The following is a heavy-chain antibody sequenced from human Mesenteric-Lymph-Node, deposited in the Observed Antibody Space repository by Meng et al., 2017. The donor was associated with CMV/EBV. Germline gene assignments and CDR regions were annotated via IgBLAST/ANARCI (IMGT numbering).Heavy chain of an antibody. V-gene: IGHV3-53*01. CDR1: GFSFSTYA. J-gene: IGHJ4*02. CDR3: ARGPRIGDFYDRSGYYANFDY. D-gene: IGHD3-22*01. CDR2: ISSGDIT. Sequence: GESLKISCAASGFSFSTYAMSWVRQAPGKGLEWVSVISSGDITYYADSVKGRFTISRGNSKNTVYLQMNSLRAEDTAVYYCARGPRIGDFYDRSGYYANFDYWGQGTLVTVSS.